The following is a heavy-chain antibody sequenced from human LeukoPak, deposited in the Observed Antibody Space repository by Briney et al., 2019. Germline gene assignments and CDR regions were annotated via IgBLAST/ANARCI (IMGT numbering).Heavy chain of an antibody. CDR3: AREWYITGTTDGMDV. Sequence: GSVRVSCKASGYTFTSYGISWVRQAPGQGLEWMGWISAYNGKTNYAQKLQGRVTMTTDTSTSTAYMELRSLRSDDTAVYYCAREWYITGTTDGMDVWGQGTTVTVSS. J-gene: IGHJ6*02. V-gene: IGHV1-18*01. D-gene: IGHD1-14*01. CDR1: GYTFTSYG. CDR2: ISAYNGKT.